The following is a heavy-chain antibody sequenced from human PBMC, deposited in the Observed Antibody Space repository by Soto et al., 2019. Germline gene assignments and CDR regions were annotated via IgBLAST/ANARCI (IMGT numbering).Heavy chain of an antibody. D-gene: IGHD1-1*01. CDR3: ARLQYNFFDY. V-gene: IGHV4-31*03. Sequence: KTSETLSLTCTVSGGSISSGGYYWSWIRQHPGKGLEWIGYIYYSGSTYYNPSLKSRVTISVDTSKNQFSLKLSSVTAADTAVYYCARLQYNFFDYWGQGTLVTVSS. J-gene: IGHJ4*02. CDR1: GGSISSGGYY. CDR2: IYYSGST.